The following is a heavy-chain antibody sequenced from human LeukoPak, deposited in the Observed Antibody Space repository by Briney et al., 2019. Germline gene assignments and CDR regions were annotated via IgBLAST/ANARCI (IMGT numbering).Heavy chain of an antibody. Sequence: GGSLRLSCAASGFTFSSYWMSWVRQAPGKGLEWVANIKQDGSEKYYVDSVKGRFTISRDNAKNSLYLQMNSLRAEDTAVYYCAKDGEAVAAPIGGDAFDIWGQGTMVTVSS. CDR1: GFTFSSYW. D-gene: IGHD6-19*01. J-gene: IGHJ3*02. V-gene: IGHV3-7*03. CDR3: AKDGEAVAAPIGGDAFDI. CDR2: IKQDGSEK.